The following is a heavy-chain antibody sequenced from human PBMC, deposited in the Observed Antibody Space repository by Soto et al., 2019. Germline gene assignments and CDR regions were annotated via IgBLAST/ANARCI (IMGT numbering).Heavy chain of an antibody. J-gene: IGHJ4*02. D-gene: IGHD1-26*01. CDR2: IYYSGST. V-gene: IGHV4-31*03. CDR3: ARDATTTPWVFDY. CDR1: GGSISSGGYC. Sequence: QVQLQESGPGLVKPSQTLSLTCTVSGGSISSGGYCWSWIRQHPGKGLEWIGYIYYSGSTYYNPSLKSRVTISVDTSKNQFSLKLSSVTAADTAVYYCARDATTTPWVFDYWGQGTLVTVSS.